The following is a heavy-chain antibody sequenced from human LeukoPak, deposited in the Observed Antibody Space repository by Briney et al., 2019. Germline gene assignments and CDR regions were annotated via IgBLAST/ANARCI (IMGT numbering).Heavy chain of an antibody. D-gene: IGHD5-18*01. CDR1: GYNCTNYW. CDR2: ISPGDSDN. Sequence: GESLKISCKASGYNCTNYWIGWVRQLPGKGLEWSGIISPGDSDNRYSPSFQGQVTISADKSICTAYLQWSSLKASDTAMYYCARRGDSYGRFDYWGQGILVTVSS. CDR3: ARRGDSYGRFDY. V-gene: IGHV5-51*01. J-gene: IGHJ4*02.